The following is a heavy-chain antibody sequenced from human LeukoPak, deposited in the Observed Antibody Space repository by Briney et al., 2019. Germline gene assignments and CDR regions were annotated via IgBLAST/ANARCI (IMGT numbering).Heavy chain of an antibody. CDR3: ATTTIGSSSSYYFDY. J-gene: IGHJ4*02. CDR1: DGSISTYY. CDR2: VYYSGSA. V-gene: IGHV4-59*03. D-gene: IGHD6-6*01. Sequence: SETLSLTCTISDGSISTYYRSWIRQPPGKGLEWIGYVYYSGSADYNPSLRSRVTLSVDTSKNQFSLTLTSVTAADTAMYYCATTTIGSSSSYYFDYWGRGTLVTVSS.